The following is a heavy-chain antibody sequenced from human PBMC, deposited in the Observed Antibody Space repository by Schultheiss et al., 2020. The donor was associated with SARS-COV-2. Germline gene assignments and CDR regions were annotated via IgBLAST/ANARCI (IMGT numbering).Heavy chain of an antibody. Sequence: SVKVSCKASGGTFSSYAISWVRQAPGQGLEWMGGIIPIFGTANYAQKFQGRVTITADKSASTAYMELSSLRSEDTAEYYCARGVTPRYNGDPHYWGHGALVTVSS. V-gene: IGHV1-69*06. CDR2: IIPIFGTA. CDR1: GGTFSSYA. J-gene: IGHJ4*01. CDR3: ARGVTPRYNGDPHY. D-gene: IGHD4-17*01.